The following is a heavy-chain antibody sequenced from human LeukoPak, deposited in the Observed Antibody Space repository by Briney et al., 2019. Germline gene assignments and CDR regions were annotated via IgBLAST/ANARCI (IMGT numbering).Heavy chain of an antibody. CDR1: GGSISSGGYS. CDR3: ARVGPMVRGVRPDYYYYGMDV. CDR2: IYHSGST. V-gene: IGHV4-30-2*01. Sequence: PSQTLSLTCAVSGGSISSGGYSWSWIRQPPGKGLEWIGYIYHSGSTYYNPSLKSRVTISVDRSKNQFSLKLSSVTAADTAVYYCARVGPMVRGVRPDYYYYGMDVWGQGTTVTVSS. J-gene: IGHJ6*02. D-gene: IGHD3-10*01.